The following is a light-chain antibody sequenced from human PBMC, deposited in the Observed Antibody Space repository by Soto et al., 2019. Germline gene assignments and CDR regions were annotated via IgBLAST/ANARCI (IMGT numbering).Light chain of an antibody. Sequence: QSALTQPRSVSGSPGQSVTISCTGTSSDVGGYNYVSWYQQHPGEAPKLMIYDVSKRPSGVPDRFSGSKSGNTASLTISGLQAEDEADYYCCSYAGSYTSKVFGGGTKVTVL. CDR1: SSDVGGYNY. V-gene: IGLV2-11*01. CDR2: DVS. J-gene: IGLJ3*02. CDR3: CSYAGSYTSKV.